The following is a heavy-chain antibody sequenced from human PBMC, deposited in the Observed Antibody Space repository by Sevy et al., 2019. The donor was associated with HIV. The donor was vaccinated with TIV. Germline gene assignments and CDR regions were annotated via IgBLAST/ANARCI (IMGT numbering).Heavy chain of an antibody. V-gene: IGHV6-1*01. CDR1: GDSVSSNSAA. J-gene: IGHJ6*02. Sequence: SQTLSLTCAISGDSVSSNSAAWNWIRQSPSRGLEWLGRTYYRSKWYNDYAVSVKSRITISPDTSKNQFSLQLNSVTPEDTAVYYCARKSSRKLITRPYYYYGMDVWGQGTTVTVSS. CDR2: TYYRSKWYN. CDR3: ARKSSRKLITRPYYYYGMDV. D-gene: IGHD3-22*01.